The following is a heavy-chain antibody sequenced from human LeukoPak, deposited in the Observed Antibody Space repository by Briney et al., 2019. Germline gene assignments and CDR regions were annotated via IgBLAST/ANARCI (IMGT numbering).Heavy chain of an antibody. CDR2: INHSGST. V-gene: IGHV4-34*01. CDR1: GGSFSGYY. Sequence: SETLSLTCAVYGGSFSGYYWSWIRQPPGKGLEWIGEINHSGSTNYNPSLKSRVTISVDTSKNQFSLKLSSVTAADTAVYYCARFRKAAAGRWHWFDPWGQGTLVTVSS. D-gene: IGHD6-13*01. J-gene: IGHJ5*02. CDR3: ARFRKAAAGRWHWFDP.